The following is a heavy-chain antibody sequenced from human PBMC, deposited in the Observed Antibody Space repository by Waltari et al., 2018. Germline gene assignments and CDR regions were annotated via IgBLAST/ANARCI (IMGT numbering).Heavy chain of an antibody. CDR3: ARDRYCSGGSCYGGGGAFDI. Sequence: QVQLQESGPGLVKPSETLSLTCTVSGGSISSYYWSWIRQPPGKGLEWIGYIYSSGTTNNNPSLKSRVTISVATSKNQFSLKLSSVTAADTAVYYCARDRYCSGGSCYGGGGAFDIWGQGTMVTDSS. J-gene: IGHJ3*02. D-gene: IGHD2-15*01. CDR2: IYSSGTT. CDR1: GGSISSYY. V-gene: IGHV4-59*01.